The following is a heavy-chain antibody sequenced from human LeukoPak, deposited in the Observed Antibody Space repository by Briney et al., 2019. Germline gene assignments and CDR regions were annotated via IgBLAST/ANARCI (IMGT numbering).Heavy chain of an antibody. Sequence: SETLSLTCTVSGGSISSYYWSWIRQPPGKGLEWIGYIYYSGSTNYNPSLKSRVTISVDTSKNQFSLKLSSVTAADTAVYYCARLSYAKWLLGPGALDIWGQGTMVTVSS. V-gene: IGHV4-59*08. J-gene: IGHJ3*02. CDR2: IYYSGST. CDR3: ARLSYAKWLLGPGALDI. D-gene: IGHD3-22*01. CDR1: GGSISSYY.